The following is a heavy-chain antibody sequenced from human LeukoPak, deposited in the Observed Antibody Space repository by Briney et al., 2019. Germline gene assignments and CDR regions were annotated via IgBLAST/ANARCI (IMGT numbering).Heavy chain of an antibody. CDR2: IYTSGST. V-gene: IGHV4-61*02. Sequence: SETLSLTCTVSGGSISSGSYYWSWIRQPAGKGLEWIGRIYTSGSTNYNPSLKSRVTISVDTSKNQFSLKLSSVTAADTAVYYCARVILTGFYYYMDVWGKGTTVTISS. CDR3: ARVILTGFYYYMDV. CDR1: GGSISSGSYY. J-gene: IGHJ6*03. D-gene: IGHD3-9*01.